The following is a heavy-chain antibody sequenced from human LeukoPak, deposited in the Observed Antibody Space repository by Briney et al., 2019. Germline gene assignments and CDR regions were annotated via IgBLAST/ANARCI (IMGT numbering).Heavy chain of an antibody. CDR3: ASSRGYSYGEVDY. J-gene: IGHJ4*02. D-gene: IGHD5-18*01. CDR2: IYHSGST. CDR1: GYSISSDYY. Sequence: PSETLSLTCAVSGYSISSDYYWGWIRQPPGKGLEWIGCIYHSGSTYYNPSLKSRVTISVDTSKNQFSLKLSSVTAADTAVYYCASSRGYSYGEVDYWGQGPLVTVSS. V-gene: IGHV4-38-2*01.